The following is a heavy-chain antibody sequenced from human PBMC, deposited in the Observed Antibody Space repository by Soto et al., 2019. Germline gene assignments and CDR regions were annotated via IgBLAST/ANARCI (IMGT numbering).Heavy chain of an antibody. Sequence: QVQLVQSGAEVKKPGASVKVSCKASGYTFTNYGISWVRQAPGQGLEWMGWISAYNGNTKYAQKLQGRVTMTTDTRTXTXYRELRSLRSDDTAVYYCARGVGSGSYYNQYNWFDPWGQGTLVTVSS. D-gene: IGHD3-10*01. V-gene: IGHV1-18*01. CDR2: ISAYNGNT. CDR3: ARGVGSGSYYNQYNWFDP. CDR1: GYTFTNYG. J-gene: IGHJ5*02.